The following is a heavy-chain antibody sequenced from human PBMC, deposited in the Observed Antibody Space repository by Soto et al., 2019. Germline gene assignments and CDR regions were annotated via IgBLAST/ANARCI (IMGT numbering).Heavy chain of an antibody. D-gene: IGHD5-18*01. CDR2: IYYSGTT. CDR3: ARRSAMGAFDI. Sequence: SETLSLTCTVSGGSISSSSYYWGWIRQPPGKGLEWIGSIYYSGTTYYNPSLKSRVTISEDTSKNQFSLKLSSVTAAETAVYYCARRSAMGAFDIWGQGTMVTVSS. CDR1: GGSISSSSYY. J-gene: IGHJ3*02. V-gene: IGHV4-39*01.